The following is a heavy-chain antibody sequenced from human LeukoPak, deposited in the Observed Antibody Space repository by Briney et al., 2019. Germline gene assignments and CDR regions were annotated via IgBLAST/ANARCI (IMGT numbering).Heavy chain of an antibody. CDR3: ARQGSSFYYYYYMAV. V-gene: IGHV4-39*01. Sequence: PSETLFLTCTVSGGSISSSSYYWGWIRQPPGKGLEWVGSIYCSGSTNYNPSLKRRVTISVDTSKNQFSLRLSSVTAADTAVYYCARQGSSFYYYYYMAVWGKGTTVTVPS. CDR1: GGSISSSSYY. D-gene: IGHD6-13*01. CDR2: IYCSGST. J-gene: IGHJ6*03.